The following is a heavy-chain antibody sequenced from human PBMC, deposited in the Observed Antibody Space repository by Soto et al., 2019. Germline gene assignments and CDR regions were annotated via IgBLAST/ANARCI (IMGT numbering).Heavy chain of an antibody. V-gene: IGHV4-59*01. D-gene: IGHD5-18*01. CDR2: IYYSGST. CDR3: ARDSGYSYGPIDY. Sequence: SEILSLTCTVSGGSISSYYWSWIRQPPGKGLEWIGYIYYSGSTNYNPSLKSRVTISVDTSKNQFSLKLSSVTAADTAVYYCARDSGYSYGPIDYWGQGTLVTVSS. J-gene: IGHJ4*02. CDR1: GGSISSYY.